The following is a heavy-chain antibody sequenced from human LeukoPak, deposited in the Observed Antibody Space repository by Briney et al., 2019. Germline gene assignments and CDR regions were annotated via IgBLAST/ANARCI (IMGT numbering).Heavy chain of an antibody. CDR3: ATYYYDSSGYRD. D-gene: IGHD3-22*01. J-gene: IGHJ4*02. CDR2: INPNSGGT. CDR1: GYTFTGYY. Sequence: ASVKVSCKASGYTFTGYYMHWVRQAPGQGLEWMGWINPNSGGTNYAQKFQGRVTMTRDTSISTAYMELSRLRSDDTAVYYCATYYYDSSGYRDWGQGTLVTVSS. V-gene: IGHV1-2*02.